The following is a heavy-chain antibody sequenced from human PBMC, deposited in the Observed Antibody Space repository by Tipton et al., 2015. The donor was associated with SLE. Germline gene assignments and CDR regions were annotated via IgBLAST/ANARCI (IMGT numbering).Heavy chain of an antibody. V-gene: IGHV3-48*03. Sequence: SLRLSRAASGFILSIYEMNWVRQAPGKGLEWISYISSGGNTIYYADSVRGRFTISTDNAENSLYLQMNSLRAEDTAVYYCARDSSAWPYGMDVWGQGTTVTVSS. CDR1: GFILSIYE. CDR3: ARDSSAWPYGMDV. CDR2: ISSGGNTI. J-gene: IGHJ6*02. D-gene: IGHD6-19*01.